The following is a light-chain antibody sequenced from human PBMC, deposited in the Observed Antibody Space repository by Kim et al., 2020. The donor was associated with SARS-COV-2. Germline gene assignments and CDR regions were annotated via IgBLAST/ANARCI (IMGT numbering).Light chain of an antibody. Sequence: GQTVPISGSGSTTDIGSHYVYWYQQLPGTAPKLLIYRNDQRPAGVPDRFSGSKSGTSASLAISGLRSADEADYYCVANDDRLNGILFGGGTQLTVL. CDR2: RND. V-gene: IGLV1-47*01. CDR3: VANDDRLNGIL. CDR1: TTDIGSHY. J-gene: IGLJ2*01.